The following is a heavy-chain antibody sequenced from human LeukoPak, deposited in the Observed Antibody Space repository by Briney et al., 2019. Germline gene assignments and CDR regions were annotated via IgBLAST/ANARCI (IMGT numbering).Heavy chain of an antibody. J-gene: IGHJ4*02. CDR3: ARLYCSGGSCYRRVYYFDY. CDR2: IYYSGST. CDR1: GGSISSGDYY. D-gene: IGHD2-15*01. V-gene: IGHV4-30-4*01. Sequence: SETLSLTCTVSGGSISSGDYYWSWIRQPPGKGLEWIGYIYYSGSTYYNPSLKSRVTISVDTSKNQFSLKLSSVTAVDTAVYYCARLYCSGGSCYRRVYYFDYWGQGTLVTVSS.